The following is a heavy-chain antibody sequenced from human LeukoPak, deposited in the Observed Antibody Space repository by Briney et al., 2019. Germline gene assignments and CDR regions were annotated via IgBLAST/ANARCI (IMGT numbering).Heavy chain of an antibody. Sequence: SETLSLTCAVYGGSFSGYYWSWIRQPPGKGLEWIGAINHSGSTNYNPSLKSRVTISVDTSKNQFSLKLSSVTAADTAVYYCARGLDYGDPRDFDYWGQGTLVTVSS. CDR1: GGSFSGYY. D-gene: IGHD4-17*01. CDR3: ARGLDYGDPRDFDY. J-gene: IGHJ4*02. V-gene: IGHV4-34*01. CDR2: INHSGST.